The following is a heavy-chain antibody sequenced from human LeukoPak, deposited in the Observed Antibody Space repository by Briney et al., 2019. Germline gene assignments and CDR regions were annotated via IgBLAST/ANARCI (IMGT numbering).Heavy chain of an antibody. CDR3: AKGGYCSSTSCYTGYYYYYYMDV. CDR2: ISYDGNNK. Sequence: GRSLRLSCAASGFTFSSYAMHWVRQAPGKGLEWVAVISYDGNNKYYADSVKGRFIISRDNSKNTVYLQMNSLRAEDTAVYYCAKGGYCSSTSCYTGYYYYYYMDVWGKGTTVTVSS. CDR1: GFTFSSYA. V-gene: IGHV3-30-3*01. D-gene: IGHD2-2*02. J-gene: IGHJ6*03.